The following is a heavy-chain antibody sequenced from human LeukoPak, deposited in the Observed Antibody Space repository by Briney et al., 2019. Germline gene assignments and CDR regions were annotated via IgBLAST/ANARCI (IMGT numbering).Heavy chain of an antibody. V-gene: IGHV5-51*01. CDR2: IYPGDSDT. CDR1: GYSFTSYW. J-gene: IGHJ4*02. Sequence: GESLKISCKGSGYSFTSYWIGWVRQMPGKGLEWMGIIYPGDSDTRYSPSFQGQVTISADKSISTAYLQWSSLKASDTAMYYCARLTRGWDYYSNYLDYWGQGTLVTVSS. D-gene: IGHD4-11*01. CDR3: ARLTRGWDYYSNYLDY.